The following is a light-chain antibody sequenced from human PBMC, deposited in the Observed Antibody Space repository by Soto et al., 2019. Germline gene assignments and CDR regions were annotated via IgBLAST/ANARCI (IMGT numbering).Light chain of an antibody. CDR3: QQYFSTPRT. CDR2: WAS. CDR1: QSFLYSTNNKNY. J-gene: IGKJ1*01. V-gene: IGKV4-1*01. Sequence: DIVMTQSPDSLAVSLGERATINCKSIQSFLYSTNNKNYLAWYQQKPGQPPKLLIYWASTRESGVPDRFSGSGSGTDFTLTISSLQAEDVAVYYCQQYFSTPRTFGQGTKVDI.